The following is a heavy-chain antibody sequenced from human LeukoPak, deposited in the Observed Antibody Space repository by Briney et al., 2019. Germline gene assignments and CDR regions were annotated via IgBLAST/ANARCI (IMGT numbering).Heavy chain of an antibody. D-gene: IGHD1-14*01. CDR2: ISYDGSNK. CDR1: GFTFSSYA. Sequence: GGSLRLSCAASGFTFSSYAMHWVRQAPGKGLEWVAVISYDGSNKYYADSVKGRFTISRDNSKNTLYLQMNSLRAEDTAVYYCARGNWPITRYSLGNAFDIWGQGTMVTVSS. CDR3: ARGNWPITRYSLGNAFDI. J-gene: IGHJ3*02. V-gene: IGHV3-30-3*01.